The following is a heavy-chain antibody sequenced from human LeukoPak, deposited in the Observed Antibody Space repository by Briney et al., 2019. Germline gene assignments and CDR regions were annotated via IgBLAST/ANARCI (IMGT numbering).Heavy chain of an antibody. CDR1: GYTFTIYG. CDR2: ISAYNGNT. J-gene: IGHJ4*02. D-gene: IGHD3-10*01. Sequence: ASVTVSCKASGYTFTIYGISWVRQAPGQGLEWMGWISAYNGNTNYAQKLQGRVTMTTDTSTSTAYMELRSLRSDDTAVYYCASSTMVRGVTLFDYWGQGTLVTVSS. CDR3: ASSTMVRGVTLFDY. V-gene: IGHV1-18*01.